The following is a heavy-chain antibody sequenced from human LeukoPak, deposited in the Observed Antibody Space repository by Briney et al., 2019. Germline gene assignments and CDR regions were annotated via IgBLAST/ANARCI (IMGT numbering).Heavy chain of an antibody. V-gene: IGHV3-30*04. J-gene: IGHJ6*02. CDR2: ISYDGSNK. CDR1: GFTFSSYA. CDR3: AGDIVESYYYGMDV. Sequence: PGGSLRLSCAASGFTFSSYAMHWVRQAPGKGLEWVAVISYDGSNKYYADSVKGRFTISRDNSKKTLYLQMNSLRAEDTAVYYCAGDIVESYYYGMDVWGQGTTVTVSS. D-gene: IGHD1-26*01.